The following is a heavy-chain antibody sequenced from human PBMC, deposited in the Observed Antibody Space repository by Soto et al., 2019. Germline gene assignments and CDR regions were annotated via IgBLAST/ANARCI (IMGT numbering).Heavy chain of an antibody. CDR2: ISNSFSDGNT. CDR1: GFTFSNYA. CDR3: AKVFSPEGGNYFDY. V-gene: IGHV3-23*01. J-gene: IGHJ4*02. Sequence: GGSLRLSCAASGFTFSNYAMNWVRQAPGKGLEWVSAISNSFSDGNTHYADSVKGRFTISRDNDKNTVFLEMNSLRAEDTAVYYCAKVFSPEGGNYFDYWGQGTLVTVSS.